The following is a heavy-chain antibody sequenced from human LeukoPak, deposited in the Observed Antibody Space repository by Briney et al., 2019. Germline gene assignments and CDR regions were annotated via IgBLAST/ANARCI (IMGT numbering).Heavy chain of an antibody. J-gene: IGHJ6*02. CDR3: AKDLYYYDSSGPQSDYYGMDV. V-gene: IGHV3-30*18. Sequence: GGSLRLSCAASGFTFSSYGMHWVRQAPGKGLEWVAVISYDGSNKYYADSVKGRFTISRDNSKNTLYLQMNSLRAEDTAVYYCAKDLYYYDSSGPQSDYYGMDVWGQGTTVTVSS. CDR1: GFTFSSYG. D-gene: IGHD3-22*01. CDR2: ISYDGSNK.